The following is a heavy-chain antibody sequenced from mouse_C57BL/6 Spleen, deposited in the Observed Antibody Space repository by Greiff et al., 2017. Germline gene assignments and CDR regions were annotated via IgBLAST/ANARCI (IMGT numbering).Heavy chain of an antibody. CDR3: ASADYGSSPFAY. J-gene: IGHJ3*01. V-gene: IGHV2-6*01. D-gene: IGHD1-1*01. CDR1: GFSLTSYG. Sequence: VKLMESGPGLVAPSQSLSITCTVSGFSLTSYGVDWVRQSPGKGLEWLGVIWGVGSTYYNSALKSRLSISKDNSKSQVFLKMNSRQTDDTAIYYCASADYGSSPFAYWGQGTLVTVSA. CDR2: IWGVGST.